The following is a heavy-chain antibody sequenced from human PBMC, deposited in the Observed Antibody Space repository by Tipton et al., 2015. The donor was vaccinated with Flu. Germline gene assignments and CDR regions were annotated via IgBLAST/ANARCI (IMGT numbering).Heavy chain of an antibody. Sequence: LVKPTETLSLTCTVSGGSISSITEYWGWIRQPPGKGLEWIGDMSYSENTYYNPSLKSRVTISLDTSKNQFSLRLTSVTVADTAVYYCAGRSVAGSGSDYWGQGTLVTVSS. CDR3: AGRSVAGSGSDY. J-gene: IGHJ4*02. D-gene: IGHD6-19*01. V-gene: IGHV4-39*07. CDR1: GGSISSITEY. CDR2: MSYSENT.